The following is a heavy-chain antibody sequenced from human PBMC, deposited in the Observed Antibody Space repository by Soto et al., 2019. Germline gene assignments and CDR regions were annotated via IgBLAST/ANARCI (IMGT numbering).Heavy chain of an antibody. CDR2: NSGSGGST. CDR1: GFTLSSYS. CDR3: AKEQVIFGVVRWFDP. D-gene: IGHD3-3*01. Sequence: PGGSLRLSCAASGFTLSSYSMNWVRQAPGKGLEWVSANSGSGGSTYYADSVKGRFTISRDNSKNTLYRKMNSLRAEDTAVYYCAKEQVIFGVVRWFDPWGQGTLVTVSS. J-gene: IGHJ5*02. V-gene: IGHV3-23*01.